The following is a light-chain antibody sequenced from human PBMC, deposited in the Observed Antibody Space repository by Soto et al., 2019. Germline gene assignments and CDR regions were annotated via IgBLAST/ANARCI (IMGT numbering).Light chain of an antibody. J-gene: IGKJ4*01. CDR3: QQYYSTPLT. CDR2: WAS. CDR1: QSVLYSSNNKNY. V-gene: IGKV4-1*01. Sequence: DMVMTQSPESLAVSLGESATINCKSSQSVLYSSNNKNYLAWYQQKTGQPPKLVIYWASTRESGVPDRFSGSGYGTDFNLTISSLQAEDVAVYYCQQYYSTPLTFGGGTKVDIK.